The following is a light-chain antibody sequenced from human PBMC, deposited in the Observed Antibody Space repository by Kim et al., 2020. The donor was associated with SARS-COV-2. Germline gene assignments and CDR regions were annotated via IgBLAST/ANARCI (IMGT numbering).Light chain of an antibody. J-gene: IGLJ2*01. CDR1: SLRSYY. V-gene: IGLV3-19*01. Sequence: SSELTQDPAVSVALGQTVRITCQGDSLRSYYASWYQQKPGQAPVLVIYGKNNRPPGIPDRFSGSSSGNTASLTITVAQAEDEADYYCNSRDSSGNHLVLFGGGTQRTVL. CDR3: NSRDSSGNHLVL. CDR2: GKN.